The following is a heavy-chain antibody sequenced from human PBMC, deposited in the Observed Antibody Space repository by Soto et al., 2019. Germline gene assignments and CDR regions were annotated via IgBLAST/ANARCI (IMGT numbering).Heavy chain of an antibody. CDR1: GFTFSSYW. Sequence: EVQLVESGGGLVQPGGSLRLSCAASGFTFSSYWMHWVRQAPGKGLVWVSRINSDGSSTSYADSVKGRFTISRDNAKNTVYLQMNSLRGEDTAVYYCASHPLTMTYLDYWGQGTLVTVSS. D-gene: IGHD3-22*01. CDR3: ASHPLTMTYLDY. V-gene: IGHV3-74*01. CDR2: INSDGSST. J-gene: IGHJ4*02.